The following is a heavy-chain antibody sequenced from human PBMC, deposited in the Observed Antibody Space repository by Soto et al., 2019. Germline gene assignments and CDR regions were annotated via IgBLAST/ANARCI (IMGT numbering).Heavy chain of an antibody. Sequence: ASVTVSCKASGYTFTSYGISWVRQAPGQGLEWMGWISAYNGNTNYAQKLQGRVTMTTDTSTSTAYMELRSLRSDDTAVYYCARVWEQLVLWDYYCGMDVWGQGTTVTVSS. V-gene: IGHV1-18*01. CDR3: ARVWEQLVLWDYYCGMDV. CDR1: GYTFTSYG. CDR2: ISAYNGNT. J-gene: IGHJ6*02. D-gene: IGHD6-6*01.